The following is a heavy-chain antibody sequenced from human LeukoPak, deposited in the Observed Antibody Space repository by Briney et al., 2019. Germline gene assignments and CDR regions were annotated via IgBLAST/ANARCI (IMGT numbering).Heavy chain of an antibody. CDR2: INPSGGSA. CDR3: AREGVAATGLDY. V-gene: IGHV1-46*01. Sequence: ASVKVSCKASGYTFSIYNMHWVRQAPGQGLEWMGIINPSGGSASDAPKFQGRLTMTRDTSTSTLYMELSSLRPEDTAVYYCAREGVAATGLDYWGQGTLVTVSS. CDR1: GYTFSIYN. J-gene: IGHJ4*02. D-gene: IGHD6-13*01.